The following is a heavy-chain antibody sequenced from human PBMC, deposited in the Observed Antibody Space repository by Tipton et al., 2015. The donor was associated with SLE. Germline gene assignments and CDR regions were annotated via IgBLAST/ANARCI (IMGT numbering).Heavy chain of an antibody. Sequence: TLSLTCSVSGVSISSHSHYWGWIRQPPGKGLEWVGTVYYTGNTFYNPSLKSRVTILVDTSKNQFSLKLSSVTAADTAVYYCARDEYRYDATGYHLLGHFDFWGQGTLVTVSS. CDR3: ARDEYRYDATGYHLLGHFDF. V-gene: IGHV4-39*07. D-gene: IGHD3-22*01. CDR2: VYYTGNT. J-gene: IGHJ4*02. CDR1: GVSISSHSHY.